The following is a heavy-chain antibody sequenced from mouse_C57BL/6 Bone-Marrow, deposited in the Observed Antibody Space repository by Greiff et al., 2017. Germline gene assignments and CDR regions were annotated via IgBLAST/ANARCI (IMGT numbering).Heavy chain of an antibody. J-gene: IGHJ4*01. CDR1: GFTFSSYG. V-gene: IGHV5-6*01. CDR3: ASPSVVAHYYAMDY. CDR2: ISSGGSYT. D-gene: IGHD1-1*01. Sequence: EVKLVESGGDLVKPGGSLKLSCAASGFTFSSYGMSWVRQTPDKRLEWVATISSGGSYTYYPDSVKGRFTISRDNAKNTLYLQMSSLKSEDTAMYYCASPSVVAHYYAMDYWVQGTSVTVSS.